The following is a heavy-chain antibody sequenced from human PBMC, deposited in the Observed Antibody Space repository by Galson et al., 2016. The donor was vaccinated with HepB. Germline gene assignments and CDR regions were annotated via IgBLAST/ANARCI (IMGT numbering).Heavy chain of an antibody. CDR1: GYMFIDYY. CDR2: ISTYSGNA. V-gene: IGHV1-18*04. CDR3: ARDVQYRFDS. D-gene: IGHD2/OR15-2a*01. J-gene: IGHJ4*02. Sequence: SVKVSCKASGYMFIDYYIFWVRQAPGQGLEWMGWISTYSGNAKYAQKFQGGLTLTTDSSTTTAYMELRSLRFDDTALYYCARDVQYRFDSWGQGTLVTVSS.